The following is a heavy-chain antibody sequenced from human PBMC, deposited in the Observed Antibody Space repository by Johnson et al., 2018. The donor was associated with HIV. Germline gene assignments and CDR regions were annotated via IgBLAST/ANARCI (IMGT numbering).Heavy chain of an antibody. CDR1: GFSFDDYA. J-gene: IGHJ3*02. Sequence: EVQLVESGGGVVQPGGSLTLSCAASGFSFDDYAMHWVRQVPGKGLEWVAGLTWNRGRKCYADSVKGRFTISRDNAKNSLYLQMNSLKPEDTALYYCPKGIVVGTPHDAFDIWGQGTMVTVSS. D-gene: IGHD2-21*01. V-gene: IGHV3-9*01. CDR2: LTWNRGRK. CDR3: PKGIVVGTPHDAFDI.